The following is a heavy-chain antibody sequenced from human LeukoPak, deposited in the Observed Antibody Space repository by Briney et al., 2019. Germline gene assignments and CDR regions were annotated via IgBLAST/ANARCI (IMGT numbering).Heavy chain of an antibody. CDR1: GYTFTSYA. D-gene: IGHD6-13*01. CDR2: INTNTGNP. Sequence: ASVKVSCKASGYTFTSYAMDWVRQAPGQGLEWMGWINTNTGNPTHAQGFTGRFVFSLDTSVSTAYLQISSLKAEDTAVYYCARGEPIAAAGHFDYWGQGTLATVSS. CDR3: ARGEPIAAAGHFDY. V-gene: IGHV7-4-1*02. J-gene: IGHJ4*02.